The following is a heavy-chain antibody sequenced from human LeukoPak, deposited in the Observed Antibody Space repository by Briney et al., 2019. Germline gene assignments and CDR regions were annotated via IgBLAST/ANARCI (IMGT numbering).Heavy chain of an antibody. D-gene: IGHD3-10*01. Sequence: GGSLRLSCSASEFTFSSHAMSWVRQTPGKGLEWVLAINDNGGRTYYADSVKGRFTISRDNSKNTLYLQMNSLRAEDTAVYYCARDYGSGSYSYWGQGTLVTVSS. CDR2: INDNGGRT. CDR3: ARDYGSGSYSY. CDR1: EFTFSSHA. J-gene: IGHJ4*02. V-gene: IGHV3-23*01.